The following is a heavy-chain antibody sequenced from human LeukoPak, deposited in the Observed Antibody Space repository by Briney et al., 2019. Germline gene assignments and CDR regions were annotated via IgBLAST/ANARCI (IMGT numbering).Heavy chain of an antibody. CDR1: GDSISSHY. Sequence: PSETLSLTCIFSGDSISSHYWSWIRQPAGKGLEWIGRIYTSGSASYNPSLKSRVTISVDTSKNQFSLKLTSVTAADTAVYYCARVPERQHLYYFDYWGQGTLVTVSS. D-gene: IGHD6-13*01. V-gene: IGHV4-4*07. CDR2: IYTSGSA. CDR3: ARVPERQHLYYFDY. J-gene: IGHJ4*02.